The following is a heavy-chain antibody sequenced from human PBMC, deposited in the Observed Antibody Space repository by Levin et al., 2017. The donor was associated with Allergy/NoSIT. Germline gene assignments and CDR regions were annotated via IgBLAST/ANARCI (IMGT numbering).Heavy chain of an antibody. J-gene: IGHJ5*02. D-gene: IGHD3-3*01. CDR2: ISAYNGNT. CDR1: GYTFTSYG. CDR3: ARDGTIVGVVNNWFDP. Sequence: GESLKISCKASGYTFTSYGISWVRQAPGQGLEWMGWISAYNGNTNYAQKLQGRVTMTTDTSTSTAYMELRSLRSDDTAVYYCARDGTIVGVVNNWFDPWGQGTLVTVSS. V-gene: IGHV1-18*01.